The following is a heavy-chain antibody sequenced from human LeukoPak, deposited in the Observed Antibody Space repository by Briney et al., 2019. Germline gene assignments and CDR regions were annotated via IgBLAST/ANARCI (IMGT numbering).Heavy chain of an antibody. CDR3: ASFEAGLRNWFDP. D-gene: IGHD5-12*01. Sequence: PSETLSLTCTVSGGSISSGSYYWSWIRQPAGKGLEWIGRIYTSGSTNYNPSLKSRVTISVDASKNQFSLKLSSVTAADTAVYYCASFEAGLRNWFDPWGQGTLVTVSS. J-gene: IGHJ5*02. V-gene: IGHV4-61*02. CDR2: IYTSGST. CDR1: GGSISSGSYY.